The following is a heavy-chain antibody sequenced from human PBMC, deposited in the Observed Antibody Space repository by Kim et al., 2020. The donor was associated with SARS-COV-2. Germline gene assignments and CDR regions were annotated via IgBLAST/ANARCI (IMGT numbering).Heavy chain of an antibody. Sequence: ASVKVSCKVSGYTLTELSMHWVRQAPGKGLEWMGGFDPEDGETIYAQKFQGRVTMTEDTSTDTAYMELSSLRSEDTAVYYCATSTPFGVGINNWFDPWGQGTLVTVSS. D-gene: IGHD3-3*01. V-gene: IGHV1-24*01. CDR3: ATSTPFGVGINNWFDP. CDR1: GYTLTELS. J-gene: IGHJ5*02. CDR2: FDPEDGET.